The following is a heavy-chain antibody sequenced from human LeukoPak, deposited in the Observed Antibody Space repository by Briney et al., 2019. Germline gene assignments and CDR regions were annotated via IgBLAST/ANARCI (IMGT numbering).Heavy chain of an antibody. CDR2: IYPGDSDT. V-gene: IGHV5-51*01. CDR3: ARKMYSSGWYFDY. CDR1: GYSFTSYW. Sequence: GESLKISCKGSGYSFTSYWIGWVRQMPGKGLEWMGTIYPGDSDTRYSPSFQGQVTISADKSISTAYLQWSSLKASDTAMYYCARKMYSSGWYFDYWGQGTLVTVSS. D-gene: IGHD6-19*01. J-gene: IGHJ4*02.